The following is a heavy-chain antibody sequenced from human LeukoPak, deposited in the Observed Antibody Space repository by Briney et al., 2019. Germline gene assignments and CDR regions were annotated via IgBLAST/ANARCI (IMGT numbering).Heavy chain of an antibody. Sequence: PGGSLRLSCAASGFTFSSYAMHWVRQAPGKGLEWVAVISYDGSNKYYADSVKGRFTISGDNSKNTLYLQMNSLRAEDTAVYYCAREGSSCLDYWGQGTLVTVSS. V-gene: IGHV3-30-3*01. J-gene: IGHJ4*02. CDR1: GFTFSSYA. CDR3: AREGSSCLDY. CDR2: ISYDGSNK. D-gene: IGHD6-13*01.